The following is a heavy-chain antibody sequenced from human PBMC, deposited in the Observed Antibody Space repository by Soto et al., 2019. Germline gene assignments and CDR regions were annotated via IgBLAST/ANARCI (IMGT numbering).Heavy chain of an antibody. CDR1: GGSIRSSNW. D-gene: IGHD5-18*01. J-gene: IGHJ4*02. Sequence: TLSLTCTVSGGSIRSSNWWSWVLQPPGKGLEWIGEIYHSGSTNYNPSLKSRVTISVDQSKNQFSLKLSSVTAADTAVDYCAQGPLAYFDVATAISFIVYCGEAILVTV. V-gene: IGHV4-4*02. CDR2: IYHSGST. CDR3: AQGPLAYFDVATAISFIVY.